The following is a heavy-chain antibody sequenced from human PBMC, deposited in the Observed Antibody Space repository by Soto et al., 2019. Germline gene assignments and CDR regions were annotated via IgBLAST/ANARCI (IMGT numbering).Heavy chain of an antibody. Sequence: GGSLRLSCAASGFTFSSYAMTWVRQAPGKGLEWVSAISSSGGNTYYADSVKGRFTMSRDNSKNTLYLQMSSLRAEDTAVYYCARHQLQPHDAFDIWGQGTMVTVSS. D-gene: IGHD2-2*01. J-gene: IGHJ3*02. V-gene: IGHV3-23*01. CDR1: GFTFSSYA. CDR3: ARHQLQPHDAFDI. CDR2: ISSSGGNT.